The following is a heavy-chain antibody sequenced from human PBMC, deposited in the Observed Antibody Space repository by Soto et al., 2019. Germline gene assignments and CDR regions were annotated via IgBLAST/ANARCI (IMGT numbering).Heavy chain of an antibody. CDR1: GDSFPDYC. J-gene: IGHJ4*02. V-gene: IGHV1-18*01. Sequence: ASVKVCCKASGDSFPDYCINWVRQAPGQGLEWLGWITVYNGHTNYAQKFQGRVTMTTDTSTSTAYMELRSLRSDDTAVYYCATRSPAFDYWGQGTLVTVSS. CDR3: ATRSPAFDY. CDR2: ITVYNGHT.